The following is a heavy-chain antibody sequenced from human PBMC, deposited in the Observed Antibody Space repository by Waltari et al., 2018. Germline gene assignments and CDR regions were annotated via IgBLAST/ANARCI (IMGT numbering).Heavy chain of an antibody. V-gene: IGHV4-38-2*01. CDR2: IYHSGST. CDR3: ARRYSGSYGSFDY. J-gene: IGHJ4*02. D-gene: IGHD1-26*01. Sequence: QVQLQESGPGLVKPSETLSLTCAVSGYSISSGYYWGWIRQPPGKGLEWIGSIYHSGSTYYNPSLKSRVTISVDTSENQFSLKLSSVTAADTAVYYCARRYSGSYGSFDYWGQGTLVTVSS. CDR1: GYSISSGYY.